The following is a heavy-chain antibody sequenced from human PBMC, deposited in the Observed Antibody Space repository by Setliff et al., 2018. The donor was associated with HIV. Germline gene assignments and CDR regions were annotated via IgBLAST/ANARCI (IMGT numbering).Heavy chain of an antibody. CDR1: GGSISSSSYY. J-gene: IGHJ4*02. CDR2: ISSSGST. Sequence: SETLSLTCTVSGGSISSSSYYWGWIRQPPGKGLEWIGHISSSGSTNYNPSLKNRVSLSLDTSKNQFSLKLRSVFAADTAVHYCVRDPGYSSGWSGTTFDYWGLGTLVTVS. D-gene: IGHD6-19*01. CDR3: VRDPGYSSGWSGTTFDY. V-gene: IGHV4-39*07.